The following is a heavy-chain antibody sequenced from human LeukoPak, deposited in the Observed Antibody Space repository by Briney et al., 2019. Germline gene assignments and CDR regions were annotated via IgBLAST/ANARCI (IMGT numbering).Heavy chain of an antibody. CDR2: IIPILGIA. CDR3: ASERLGYYYMDV. Sequence: SVKVSCKASGGTFSSYTISWVREVPGQGLEWMGRIIPILGIANYAQKLQGRVTITADKSTSTAYMELSSLRSEDTAVYYCASERLGYYYMDVWGKGTTVTVSS. D-gene: IGHD1-1*01. J-gene: IGHJ6*03. V-gene: IGHV1-69*02. CDR1: GGTFSSYT.